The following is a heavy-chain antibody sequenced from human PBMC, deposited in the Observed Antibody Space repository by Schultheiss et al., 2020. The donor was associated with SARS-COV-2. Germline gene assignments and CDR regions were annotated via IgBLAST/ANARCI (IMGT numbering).Heavy chain of an antibody. D-gene: IGHD2-2*01. J-gene: IGHJ4*02. CDR3: ARDRDIVVVPAAIGY. V-gene: IGHV3-11*06. CDR1: GGSISRSG. Sequence: LSLTCTVSGGSISRSGYYWGWIRQPPGKGLEWVSSISSSSSYIYYADSVKGRFTISRDNAKNSLYLQMNSLRAEDTAVYYCARDRDIVVVPAAIGYWGQGTLVTVSS. CDR2: ISSSSSYI.